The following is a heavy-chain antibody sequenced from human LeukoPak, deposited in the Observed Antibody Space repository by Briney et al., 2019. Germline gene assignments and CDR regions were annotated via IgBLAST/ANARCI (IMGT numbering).Heavy chain of an antibody. CDR3: ARDQQAYYDFWSGYYTPLFDY. V-gene: IGHV3-21*01. J-gene: IGHJ4*02. CDR2: ISSSSSYI. CDR1: GFTFSSYS. D-gene: IGHD3-3*01. Sequence: GGSLRLSCAASGFTFSSYSMNWVRQAPGKGLEWVSSISSSSSYIYYADSVKGRFTISRDNAKNSLYLQMNSLRAEDTAVYYCARDQQAYYDFWSGYYTPLFDYWGQGTLVTVSS.